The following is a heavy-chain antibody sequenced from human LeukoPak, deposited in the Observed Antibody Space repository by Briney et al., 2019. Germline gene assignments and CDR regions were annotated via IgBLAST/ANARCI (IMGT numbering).Heavy chain of an antibody. CDR1: GFTIGPYA. CDR2: IKADGSGT. J-gene: IGHJ6*02. CDR3: ATWAFYHNLDV. Sequence: RGSLRLSCAASGFTIGPYAMHWVRQGPGRGLEWVSVIKADGSGTFYADSVRGRFTTSRDNSKNSLYLQMNSLTSEDTALYYCATWAFYHNLDVWGQGTTVIVSS. D-gene: IGHD2/OR15-2a*01. V-gene: IGHV3-43*02.